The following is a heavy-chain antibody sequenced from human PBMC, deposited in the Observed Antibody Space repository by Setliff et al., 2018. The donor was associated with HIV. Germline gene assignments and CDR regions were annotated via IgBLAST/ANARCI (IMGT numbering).Heavy chain of an antibody. D-gene: IGHD2-21*01. CDR2: VSQSGST. CDR1: GVSINRTDHY. Sequence: ASATLSLTCSVSGVSINRTDHYWGWIRQSPGKRLEWIGSVSQSGSTYYNPSLKSRITISVDRSKNLFSLKLISVTAADQGVYYCARVPVAGANWFDPWGLGTLVTVPS. V-gene: IGHV4-39*01. J-gene: IGHJ5*02. CDR3: ARVPVAGANWFDP.